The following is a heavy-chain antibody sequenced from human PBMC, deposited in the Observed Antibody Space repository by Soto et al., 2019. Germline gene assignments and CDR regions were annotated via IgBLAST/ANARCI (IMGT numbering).Heavy chain of an antibody. CDR1: GYSFAGYW. J-gene: IGHJ4*02. Sequence: PGESLKISCKGSGYSFAGYWITWVRQKPGKGLEWMGRIDPSDSQTYYSPSFRGHVTISATKSITTVFLQWSSLRASDTAMYYCARQIYESDTGPNCQYYFDSWGQGTPVTVSS. CDR3: ARQIYESDTGPNCQYYFDS. V-gene: IGHV5-10-1*01. CDR2: IDPSDSQT. D-gene: IGHD5-18*01.